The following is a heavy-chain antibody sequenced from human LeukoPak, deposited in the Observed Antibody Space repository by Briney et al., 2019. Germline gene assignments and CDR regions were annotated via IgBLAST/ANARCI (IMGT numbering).Heavy chain of an antibody. D-gene: IGHD3-3*01. V-gene: IGHV4-59*01. CDR2: IYYSGST. CDR3: ARYDFNKFFDY. CDR1: GGSISNYY. Sequence: SETLSLTCTVSGGSISNYYWSWIRQPPGKGLEWIGYIYYSGSTNYNPSLKSRVTMSVDTSKNQFSLKLSSVTAADTAVYYCARYDFNKFFDYWGQGTLGTVSS. J-gene: IGHJ4*02.